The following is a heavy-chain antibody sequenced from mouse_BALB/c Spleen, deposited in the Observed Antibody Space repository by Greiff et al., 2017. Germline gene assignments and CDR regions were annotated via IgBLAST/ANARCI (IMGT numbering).Heavy chain of an antibody. CDR2: ISSGGSYT. D-gene: IGHD2-4*01. V-gene: IGHV5-9-3*01. J-gene: IGHJ2*01. Sequence: EVQGVESGGGLVKPGGSLKLSCAASGFTFSSYAMSWVRQTPEKRLEWVATISSGGSYTYYPDSVKGRFTISRDNAKNTLYLQMSSLRSEDTAMYYCARQLGRGYDYYYFDYWGQGTTLTVSS. CDR1: GFTFSSYA. CDR3: ARQLGRGYDYYYFDY.